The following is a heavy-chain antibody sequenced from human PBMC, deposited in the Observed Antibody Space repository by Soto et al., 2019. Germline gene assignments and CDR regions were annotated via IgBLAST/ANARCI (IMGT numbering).Heavy chain of an antibody. CDR2: IYYSGST. Sequence: QVQLQESGPGLVKPSQTLFLTCTVSGGSISSGAYYWSWIRQPPGKGLEWIGYIYYSGSTYYNPSLQSRVTISVDTSKNQFALKLSSVTAADTAVYYCARARGARYFDYWGQGTLVTLSS. D-gene: IGHD2-15*01. V-gene: IGHV4-30-4*01. CDR1: GGSISSGAYY. J-gene: IGHJ4*02. CDR3: ARARGARYFDY.